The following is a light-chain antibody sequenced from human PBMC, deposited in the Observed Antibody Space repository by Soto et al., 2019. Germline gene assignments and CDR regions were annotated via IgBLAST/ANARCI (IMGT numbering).Light chain of an antibody. CDR2: AAS. V-gene: IGKV1-27*01. J-gene: IGKJ4*01. CDR3: QKYKNAPLT. Sequence: DIQMTQSPSTLSASVGDRVIITCRTSQAISNYLAWYQQKPGEVPKVLLSAASTLYSGVPSRFSGSGSGTYFTLTISSLQPEDVATYYCQKYKNAPLTFGGGTKVELK. CDR1: QAISNY.